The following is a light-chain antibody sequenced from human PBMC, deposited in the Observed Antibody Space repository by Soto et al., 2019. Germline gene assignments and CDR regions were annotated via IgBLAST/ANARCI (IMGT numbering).Light chain of an antibody. J-gene: IGKJ4*01. CDR1: QDISNH. CDR2: DAS. CDR3: QQYVHKIT. Sequence: DIQMTHSPSSLSASVGDRVTITCQASQDISNHFHWYQQKPGKAPELLIYDASNLETGVPSRFSGSGSGADFTFTISSLQPDDIATYYCQQYVHKITFGGGTKVEIK. V-gene: IGKV1-33*01.